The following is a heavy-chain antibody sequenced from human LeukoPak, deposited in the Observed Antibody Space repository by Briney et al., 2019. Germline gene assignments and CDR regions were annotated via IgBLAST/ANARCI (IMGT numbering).Heavy chain of an antibody. D-gene: IGHD2-15*01. CDR3: ARGYCSGGSCYESRGWFDC. Sequence: SETLSLTCTVSGGSISSRPYYWGWIRQPPGTGLEWIGSINYSGSTYYKASLKNRVTISVDTSKNQFSLKLSSVTAADTAVYFCARGYCSGGSCYESRGWFDCWGQGTLVTVSS. J-gene: IGHJ4*02. CDR1: GGSISSRPYY. CDR2: INYSGST. V-gene: IGHV4-39*07.